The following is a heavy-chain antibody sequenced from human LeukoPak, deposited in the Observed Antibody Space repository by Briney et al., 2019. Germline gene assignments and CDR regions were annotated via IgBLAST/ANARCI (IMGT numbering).Heavy chain of an antibody. CDR1: GGTFSSYA. J-gene: IGHJ4*02. CDR2: ISAYNGNT. D-gene: IGHD3-3*01. CDR3: ARYDFAKNQYYFDY. V-gene: IGHV1-18*01. Sequence: ASVKVSCKASGGTFSSYAISWVRQAPGQGLEWMGWISAYNGNTNYAQKLQGRVTMTTDTSTSTAYMELRSLRSDDTAVYYCARYDFAKNQYYFDYWGQGTLVTVSS.